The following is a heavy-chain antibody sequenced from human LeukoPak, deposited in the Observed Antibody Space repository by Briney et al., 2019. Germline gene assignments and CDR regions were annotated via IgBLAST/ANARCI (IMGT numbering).Heavy chain of an antibody. CDR3: ARDQGWIQLWSNWFDP. CDR1: GYTFTSYG. V-gene: IGHV1-18*01. J-gene: IGHJ5*02. Sequence: GASVKVSCKASGYTFTSYGISWVQQAPGQGLEWMGWISAYNGNTNYAQKLQGRVTMTTDTSTSTAYMELRSLRSDDTAVYYCARDQGWIQLWSNWFDPWGQGTLVTVSS. D-gene: IGHD5-18*01. CDR2: ISAYNGNT.